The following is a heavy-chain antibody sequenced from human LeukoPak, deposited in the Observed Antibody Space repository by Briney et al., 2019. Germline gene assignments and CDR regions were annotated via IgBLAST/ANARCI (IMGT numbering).Heavy chain of an antibody. J-gene: IGHJ4*02. CDR2: IYYSGYT. Sequence: SETLSLTCTVSGSSISSSTYYWGWIRQPPGKGLEWIGSIYYSGYTYYSPSLKSRVTISIDKSKNQFSLKLSSVTAADTAVYYCARAHGTYYYGSGSYYNTEGIDYWGQGTLVTVSS. CDR1: GSSISSSTYY. D-gene: IGHD3-10*01. V-gene: IGHV4-39*07. CDR3: ARAHGTYYYGSGSYYNTEGIDY.